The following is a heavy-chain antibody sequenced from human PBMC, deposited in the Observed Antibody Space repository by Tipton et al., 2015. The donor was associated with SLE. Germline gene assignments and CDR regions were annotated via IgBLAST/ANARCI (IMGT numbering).Heavy chain of an antibody. CDR1: GFTFSNYA. D-gene: IGHD3-16*01. Sequence: RSLRLSCAASGFTFSNYAMHWVRQAPGKGLEWVAVISDDGSDKYYADSVKGRFTISRDNSKNTLYLLMNSLRAEDTTVYYCVRGGVGSTQDYSYGLDVWGQGTTVTVSS. CDR2: ISDDGSDK. CDR3: VRGGVGSTQDYSYGLDV. V-gene: IGHV3-30*04. J-gene: IGHJ6*02.